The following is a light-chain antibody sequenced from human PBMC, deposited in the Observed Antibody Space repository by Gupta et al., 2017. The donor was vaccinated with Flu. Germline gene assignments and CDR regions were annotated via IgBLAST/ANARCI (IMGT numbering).Light chain of an antibody. V-gene: IGLV1-44*01. J-gene: IGLJ2*01. CDR1: STNIGSNA. Sequence: QSVLTQPPSASGTPGQRVTISRSGSSTNIGSNALNWYQQLPGTAPKLLIYSDNQRPSGVPDRFSGSKSDTSASLAISGLQSEDEADYFCSTWDDSLNGVLFGGGTKLTVL. CDR3: STWDDSLNGVL. CDR2: SDN.